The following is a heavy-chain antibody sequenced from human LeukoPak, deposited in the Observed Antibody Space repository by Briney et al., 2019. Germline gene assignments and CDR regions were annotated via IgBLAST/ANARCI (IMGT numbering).Heavy chain of an antibody. CDR1: GFTFDDCA. V-gene: IGHV3-43*02. J-gene: IGHJ4*02. D-gene: IGHD2-15*01. CDR3: AKGQYCSGGSCYGHIGS. CDR2: ISGDGGST. Sequence: GGSLRLSRAASGFTFDDCAMHWVRQAPGEGLEWVSLISGDGGSTYYADSVKGRFTISRDNSKNSLFLQMNSLRTEDTALYYCAKGQYCSGGSCYGHIGSWGQGTLVTVSS.